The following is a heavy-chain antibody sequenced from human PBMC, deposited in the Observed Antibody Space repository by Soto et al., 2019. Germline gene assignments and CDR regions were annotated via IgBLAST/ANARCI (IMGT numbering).Heavy chain of an antibody. V-gene: IGHV4-4*07. Sequence: QVQLQESGPGLVKPSETLSLTCSVSGGSLSGYHWSWIRQPAGKGLEWLGRRQTNGNTDYDPSLKSRVTISIDTSKNQFSLKVTSVTAADTAVYFCAKGAGPPWFDPWGQGTLVTVSS. CDR3: AKGAGPPWFDP. CDR2: RQTNGNT. J-gene: IGHJ5*02. CDR1: GGSLSGYH.